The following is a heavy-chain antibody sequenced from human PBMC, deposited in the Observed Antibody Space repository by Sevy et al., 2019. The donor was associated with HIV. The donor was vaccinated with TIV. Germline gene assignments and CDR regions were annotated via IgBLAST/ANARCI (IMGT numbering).Heavy chain of an antibody. V-gene: IGHV3-7*03. J-gene: IGHJ6*02. CDR1: GFTFSSYW. Sequence: GGSLRLSCAASGFTFSSYWMSWVRQAPGKGLEWVANIKQDGSEKYYVDSVKGRFTISRDNAKNSLYLQMNSLRAEDTAVYYCARDCRPSSWNYVDYYYYGMDVWGQGTTVTVSS. CDR3: ARDCRPSSWNYVDYYYYGMDV. D-gene: IGHD1-7*01. CDR2: IKQDGSEK.